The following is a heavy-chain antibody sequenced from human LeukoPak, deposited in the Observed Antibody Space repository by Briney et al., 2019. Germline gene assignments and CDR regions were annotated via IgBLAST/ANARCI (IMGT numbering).Heavy chain of an antibody. V-gene: IGHV4-34*01. D-gene: IGHD5-24*01. CDR2: INHSGST. J-gene: IGHJ5*02. CDR1: GGSFSGYY. Sequence: SETLSLTCAVYGGSFSGYYWSWIRQPPGKGLEWIGEINHSGSTNYNPSLKSRVTISVDTSKNQFSLKLSSVTAADTAVYYCARGLRWLQGRDWFDPWGRGTLVTVSS. CDR3: ARGLRWLQGRDWFDP.